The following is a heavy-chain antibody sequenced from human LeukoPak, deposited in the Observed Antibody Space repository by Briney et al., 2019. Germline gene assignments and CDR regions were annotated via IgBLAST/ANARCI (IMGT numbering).Heavy chain of an antibody. CDR3: ATYYYDSSGSPFDY. Sequence: GGSLRLSCAASGFTFSSYGMHWVRQAPGKGPEWVAVISYDGSNKYYADSVKGRFTISRDNSKNTLYLQMNSLRAEDTAVYYCATYYYDSSGSPFDYWGQGTRVTVSS. CDR1: GFTFSSYG. V-gene: IGHV3-30*03. CDR2: ISYDGSNK. J-gene: IGHJ4*02. D-gene: IGHD3-22*01.